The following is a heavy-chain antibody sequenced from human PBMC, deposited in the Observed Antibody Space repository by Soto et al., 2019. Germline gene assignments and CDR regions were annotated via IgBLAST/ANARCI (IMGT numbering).Heavy chain of an antibody. Sequence: EVQLVESGGGLVQPGRSLRLSCAASGFTFDDYAMYWVRQAPGKGLEWVSGISWNSGSIGYADSVKGRFTIYRDNAKNSLYLQMNSLRAEDTALYYCAKDRGLVLSFYFDYWGQGTLVTVSS. CDR1: GFTFDDYA. CDR2: ISWNSGSI. J-gene: IGHJ4*02. V-gene: IGHV3-9*01. D-gene: IGHD6-19*01. CDR3: AKDRGLVLSFYFDY.